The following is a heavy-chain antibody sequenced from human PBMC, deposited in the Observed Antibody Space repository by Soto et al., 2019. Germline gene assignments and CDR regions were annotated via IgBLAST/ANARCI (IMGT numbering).Heavy chain of an antibody. CDR3: ARDDSFNSSPYYYYYGMDV. D-gene: IGHD6-13*01. J-gene: IGHJ6*02. CDR2: IYYSGST. CDR1: GGSISSGDYY. Sequence: SETLSLTCTVSGGSISSGDYYWSWIRQPPGKGLEWIGYIYYSGSTYYNPSLKSRVTISVDTSKNQFSLKLSSVTAADTAVYYCARDDSFNSSPYYYYYGMDVWGQGTTVTVSS. V-gene: IGHV4-30-4*01.